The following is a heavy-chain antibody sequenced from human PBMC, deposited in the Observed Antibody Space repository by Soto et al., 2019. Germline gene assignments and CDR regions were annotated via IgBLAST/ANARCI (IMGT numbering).Heavy chain of an antibody. CDR3: AREWGYCSSTSCYEGNYYYYGMDV. Sequence: SETLSLTCAVSGGSISSSNRWSWVRQPPGKGLEWIGEIYHSGSTNYNPSLKSRVTISVDKSKNQFSLKLSSVTAADTAVYYCAREWGYCSSTSCYEGNYYYYGMDVWGQGTTVTVSS. CDR2: IYHSGST. CDR1: GGSISSSNR. V-gene: IGHV4-4*02. D-gene: IGHD2-2*01. J-gene: IGHJ6*02.